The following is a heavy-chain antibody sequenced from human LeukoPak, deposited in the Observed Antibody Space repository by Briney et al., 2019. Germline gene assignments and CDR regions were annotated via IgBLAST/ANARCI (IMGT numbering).Heavy chain of an antibody. CDR3: ARERGRGRDSPWFDY. J-gene: IGHJ4*02. CDR2: IYSDGST. CDR1: GFTVSGDF. Sequence: ESLRLSCAASGFTVSGDFMSWVRQAPGKGLEGVSVIYSDGSTYYSDSVKGRFTISRDNSKNTLYLQMYGLRAEDTAVYYCARERGRGRDSPWFDYWGQGTLVTVSS. D-gene: IGHD3-16*01. V-gene: IGHV3-53*01.